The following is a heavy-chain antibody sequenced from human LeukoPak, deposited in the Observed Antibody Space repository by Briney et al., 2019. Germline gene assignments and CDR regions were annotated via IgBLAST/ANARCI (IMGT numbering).Heavy chain of an antibody. J-gene: IGHJ4*02. CDR1: GGTFSSYA. V-gene: IGHV1-69*05. CDR2: IIPIFGTA. Sequence: ASVKVSCKASGGTFSSYAISWVRQAPGQGLEWRGGIIPIFGTANYAQKFQGRVTITTDESTSTAYMELSSLRSEDTAVYYCARGVVDSSGYLFDYWGQGTLVTVSS. CDR3: ARGVVDSSGYLFDY. D-gene: IGHD3-22*01.